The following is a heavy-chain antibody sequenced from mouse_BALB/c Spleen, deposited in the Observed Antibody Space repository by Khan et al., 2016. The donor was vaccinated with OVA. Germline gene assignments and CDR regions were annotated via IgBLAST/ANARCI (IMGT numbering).Heavy chain of an antibody. J-gene: IGHJ3*01. V-gene: IGHV1-7*01. CDR3: VNHGSTSAWFTY. Sequence: QVQLKQSGAELAKPGASVKMSCKASGYTFTSFWMYWVKQRPGQGLEWIGYINPSTDYTEYNQRFKDKATLTADKSSSTAYMRLTSLTSDDSAVYYCVNHGSTSAWFTYWGQGTLVTVSA. D-gene: IGHD1-1*01. CDR2: INPSTDYT. CDR1: GYTFTSFW.